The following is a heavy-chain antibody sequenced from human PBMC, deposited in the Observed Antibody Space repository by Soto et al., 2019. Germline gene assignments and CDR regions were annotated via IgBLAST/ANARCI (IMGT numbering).Heavy chain of an antibody. J-gene: IGHJ4*02. D-gene: IGHD1-1*01. CDR3: ARRARGTTYFGY. CDR1: GVSISSSNW. CDR2: IHHTGST. Sequence: QVQLQESGPRLVKPSGTLSLTCSVSGVSISSSNWWSWVRQSPGKGLHWIGEIHHTGSTNYNPSLKSRLTISVYRSKNQFSLKLTSVTAADTALYYCARRARGTTYFGYWGQGTLVTVSS. V-gene: IGHV4-4*02.